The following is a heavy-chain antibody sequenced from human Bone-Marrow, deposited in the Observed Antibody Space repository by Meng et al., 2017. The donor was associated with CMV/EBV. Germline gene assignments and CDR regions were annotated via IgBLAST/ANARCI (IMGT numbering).Heavy chain of an antibody. CDR1: GFTFSSYA. CDR2: ISYDGSNK. V-gene: IGHV3-30-3*01. Sequence: GESLKTSCAASGFTFSSYAMHWVRQAPGKGLEWVAVISYDGSNKYYADSVKGRFTISRDNSKNTLYLQMNSLRAEDTAVYYCASRGPDWGFHRICGQGTMVTVSS. D-gene: IGHD7-27*01. J-gene: IGHJ3*02. CDR3: ASRGPDWGFHRI.